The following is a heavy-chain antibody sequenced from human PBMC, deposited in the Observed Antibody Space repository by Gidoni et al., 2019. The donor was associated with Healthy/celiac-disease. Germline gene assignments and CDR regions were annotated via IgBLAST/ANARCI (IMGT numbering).Heavy chain of an antibody. CDR3: ARSVYDYVWGSYQDLDY. D-gene: IGHD3-16*02. CDR2: ISSSGSTI. J-gene: IGHJ4*02. Sequence: EVQLVESGGGLVQPGGSLRLSCAASGFTFSSYEMNWVRQAPGKGRESVSYISSSGSTIYYADSVKGRFTISRDNAKNSLYLQMNSLRAEDTAVYYCARSVYDYVWGSYQDLDYWGQGTLVTVSS. V-gene: IGHV3-48*03. CDR1: GFTFSSYE.